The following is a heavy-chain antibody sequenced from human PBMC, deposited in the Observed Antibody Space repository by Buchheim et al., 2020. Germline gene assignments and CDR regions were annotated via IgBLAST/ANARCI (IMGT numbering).Heavy chain of an antibody. CDR1: GFTSSNYR. CDR2: INQDGSET. V-gene: IGHV3-7*01. J-gene: IGHJ4*02. CDR3: ARIEVKLGRHESFDY. D-gene: IGHD3-10*01. Sequence: EVQLVESGGGLVQPGGSLRLSCAASGFTSSNYRMSWVRQAPGKGLEWVANINQDGSETFYVGSVKGRFTVSRADGKNSVYLQMNSLRVEDSAVYYCARIEVKLGRHESFDYWGQGTL.